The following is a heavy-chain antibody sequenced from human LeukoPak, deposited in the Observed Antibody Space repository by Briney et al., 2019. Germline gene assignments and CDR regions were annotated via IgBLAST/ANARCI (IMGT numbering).Heavy chain of an antibody. D-gene: IGHD3-10*01. CDR1: GFSFSDYG. V-gene: IGHV3-30*02. CDR2: IRYDGSNK. CDR3: AKPMSRTPGSGYFDL. J-gene: IGHJ2*01. Sequence: GGSLRLSCAASGFSFSDYGMHWVRQAPGKGLEWVAFIRYDGSNKYYADSVKGRFTISRDNSKNTLYLQMNSLRAEDTAVYYCAKPMSRTPGSGYFDLWGRGTLVTVSS.